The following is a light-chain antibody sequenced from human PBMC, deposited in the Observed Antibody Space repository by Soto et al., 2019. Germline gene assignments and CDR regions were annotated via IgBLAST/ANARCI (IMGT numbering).Light chain of an antibody. CDR2: GHS. V-gene: IGLV1-40*01. Sequence: QSVLTQPTSVSGAPGQRVTISCTGTSSNIGAGYYVHWYQQVPGTAPKLLIYGHSNRPSGVPDRFSGSKSGTSASLAISGLQAEDEADYYCQSYDSSLNGWVFGGGTKLTVL. CDR3: QSYDSSLNGWV. CDR1: SSNIGAGYY. J-gene: IGLJ3*02.